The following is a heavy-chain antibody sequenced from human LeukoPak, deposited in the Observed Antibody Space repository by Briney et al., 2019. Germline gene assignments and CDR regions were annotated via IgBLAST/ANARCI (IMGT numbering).Heavy chain of an antibody. J-gene: IGHJ4*02. CDR2: INHSGST. Sequence: PSETLSLTCAVYGGSFSGYYWSWIRQPPGKGLEWIGEINHSGSTNQNPSLKSRVTISVVTSKNQFSLKLSSVTAADTAVYYCARDSWVAVAGARDFDYWGQGTLVTVSS. D-gene: IGHD6-19*01. CDR3: ARDSWVAVAGARDFDY. V-gene: IGHV4-34*01. CDR1: GGSFSGYY.